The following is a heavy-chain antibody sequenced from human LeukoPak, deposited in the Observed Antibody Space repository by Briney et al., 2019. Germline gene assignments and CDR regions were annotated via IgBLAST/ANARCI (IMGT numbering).Heavy chain of an antibody. J-gene: IGHJ6*03. CDR3: ASPYYDFWSGHQNFYYYYMDV. Sequence: SETLPLTCTVSGGSISSSSYYWGWTRQPPGKGLEWIGSIYYSGSTYHNPSLKSRVTISVDTSKNQFSLKLSSVTAADTAVYYCASPYYDFWSGHQNFYYYYMDVWGKGTTVTVSS. CDR1: GGSISSSSYY. D-gene: IGHD3-3*01. V-gene: IGHV4-39*01. CDR2: IYYSGST.